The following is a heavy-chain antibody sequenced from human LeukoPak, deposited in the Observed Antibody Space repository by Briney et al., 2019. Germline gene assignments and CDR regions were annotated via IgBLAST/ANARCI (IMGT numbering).Heavy chain of an antibody. CDR1: GLPFSSYW. V-gene: IGHV3-74*01. Sequence: GGSLRLSCAASGLPFSSYWMHWVRQVPGKGLLWVSRINSDGSATIYADSVRGRFTISRDNAKNTLYLQMSGLRVEDTAVYHCASDSPYYGMDVRGQGTTVTVSS. CDR3: ASDSPYYGMDV. J-gene: IGHJ6*02. CDR2: INSDGSAT.